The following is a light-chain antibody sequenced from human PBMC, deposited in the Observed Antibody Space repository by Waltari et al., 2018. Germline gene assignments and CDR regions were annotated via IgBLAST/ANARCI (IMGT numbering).Light chain of an antibody. J-gene: IGLJ2*01. CDR1: SSDVGGYNY. Sequence: QSALTQPRSVSGSPGQSVTISCTGTSSDVGGYNYVSWYQQHPGKAPKLMVYDVRKRPSGVPDRFSGSNSGNTASLTISGLQAEDEADYYGCSYAGSYTVVFGGGTKLTVL. CDR2: DVR. CDR3: CSYAGSYTVV. V-gene: IGLV2-11*01.